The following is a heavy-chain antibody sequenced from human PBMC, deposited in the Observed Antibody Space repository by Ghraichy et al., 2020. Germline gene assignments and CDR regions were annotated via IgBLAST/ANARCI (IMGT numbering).Heavy chain of an antibody. V-gene: IGHV3-23*01. J-gene: IGHJ5*02. CDR3: ARGATVTTQRYNWFDP. CDR2: ISGSGGST. Sequence: LSLTCAASGFTFSSYAMSWVRQAPGKGLEWVSAISGSGGSTYYADSVKGRFTISRDNSKNTLYLQMNSLRAEDTAVYYCARGATVTTQRYNWFDPWGQGTLVTVSS. CDR1: GFTFSSYA. D-gene: IGHD4-17*01.